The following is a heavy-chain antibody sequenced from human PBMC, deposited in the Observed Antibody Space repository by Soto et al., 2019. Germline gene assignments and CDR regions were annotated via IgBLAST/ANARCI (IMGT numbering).Heavy chain of an antibody. CDR3: ARDRAMKSRVGVLIAAAGTEGSYNWFDP. J-gene: IGHJ5*02. D-gene: IGHD6-13*01. CDR2: INAGNGNT. V-gene: IGHV1-3*01. CDR1: GYTFTSYA. Sequence: QVQLVQSGAEVKKPGASVKVSCKASGYTFTSYAMHWVRQAPGQRLEWMGWINAGNGNTKYSQKFQGRVTITRDTSASTAYMELSRLRSEDTAVYYCARDRAMKSRVGVLIAAAGTEGSYNWFDPWGQGTLVTVSS.